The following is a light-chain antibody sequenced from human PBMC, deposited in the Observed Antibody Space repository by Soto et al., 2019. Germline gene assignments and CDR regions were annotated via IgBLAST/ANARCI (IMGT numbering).Light chain of an antibody. CDR3: SSYTSTSTLV. Sequence: QSALTQPASVSGSPGQSITISCTGTSSDVGAYNYVSWVQQHPGKAPKLMIYEVSNRPSGISSRFSGSKSGNTASLTISGLQAEYDADYYCSSYTSTSTLVFGGGTKLTVL. J-gene: IGLJ2*01. CDR2: EVS. CDR1: SSDVGAYNY. V-gene: IGLV2-14*01.